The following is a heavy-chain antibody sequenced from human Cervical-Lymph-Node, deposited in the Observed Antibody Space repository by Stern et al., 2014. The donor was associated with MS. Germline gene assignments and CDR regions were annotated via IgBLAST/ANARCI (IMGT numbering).Heavy chain of an antibody. CDR2: LSSSSSYI. CDR3: ARDLPLQYQLPTEYYYSYGMDV. V-gene: IGHV3-21*01. Sequence: EDQLMESGGGLVTPRGSLRLSCAASGVTFSSYSMNWVRQAPGKGPEWVSSLSSSSSYIDYASSVKGRFDISRDNGKNSMYLQLHSRRAEDTAVYYCARDLPLQYQLPTEYYYSYGMDVWGQGTPVTVSS. CDR1: GVTFSSYS. D-gene: IGHD2-2*01. J-gene: IGHJ6*02.